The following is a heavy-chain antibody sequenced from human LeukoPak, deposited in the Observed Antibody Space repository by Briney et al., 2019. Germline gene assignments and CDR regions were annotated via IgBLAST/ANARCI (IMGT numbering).Heavy chain of an antibody. V-gene: IGHV1-24*01. D-gene: IGHD3/OR15-3a*01. J-gene: IGHJ3*01. CDR2: FDPEDGET. CDR1: GYTLTELS. Sequence: ASVKVSCKVSGYTLTELSMHWVRQAPGKGLEWMGGFDPEDGETIYAQKFQGRVTMTEDTSTDTAYMELSSLRSEDTAVYYCATRRACWTEVGDAFDVWGQGTMVTVSS. CDR3: ATRRACWTEVGDAFDV.